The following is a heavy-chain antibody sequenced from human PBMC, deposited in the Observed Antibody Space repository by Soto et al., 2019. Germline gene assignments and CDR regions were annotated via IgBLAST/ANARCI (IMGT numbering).Heavy chain of an antibody. V-gene: IGHV4-59*08. CDR2: IYDSGST. CDR3: ARHLLY. J-gene: IGHJ4*02. Sequence: PSETLSLTCTVSGGSISSSYWSWIRQPPGKGLEWIGYIYDSGSTYYNSSLKSRVTMSVDTSKNQFSLKLSSVTAADTAVYYCARHLLYWCQGTPVTVSS. CDR1: GGSISSSY. D-gene: IGHD2-15*01.